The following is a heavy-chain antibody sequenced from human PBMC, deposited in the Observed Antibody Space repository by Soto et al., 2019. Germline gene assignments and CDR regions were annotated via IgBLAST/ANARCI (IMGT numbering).Heavy chain of an antibody. CDR2: INHSGST. J-gene: IGHJ6*03. D-gene: IGHD3-3*01. V-gene: IGHV4-34*01. CDR3: ARGYNLRFLEWLPPYYYYYYMDV. CDR1: GGSFSGYY. Sequence: SETLSLTCAVYGGSFSGYYWSWIRQPPGKGLEWIGEINHSGSTNYNPSLKSRVTISVDTSKNQFSLKLSSVTAADTAVYYCARGYNLRFLEWLPPYYYYYYMDVWGKGTTVTVSS.